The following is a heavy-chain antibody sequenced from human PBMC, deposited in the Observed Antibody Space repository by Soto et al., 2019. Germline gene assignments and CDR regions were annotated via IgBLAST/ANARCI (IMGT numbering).Heavy chain of an antibody. CDR2: ISAYNGNT. CDR3: ARDKVYDFWSGYSYYYYYYGMDV. D-gene: IGHD3-3*01. J-gene: IGHJ6*02. Sequence: QVQLVQSGAEVKKPGASVKVSCKASGYTFTSYGISWVRQAPGQGLEWMGWISAYNGNTNYAQKLQGRVTMTTDTSTSTSYMELRSLRSDDTDVYYCARDKVYDFWSGYSYYYYYYGMDVWGQGTTVTVSS. CDR1: GYTFTSYG. V-gene: IGHV1-18*01.